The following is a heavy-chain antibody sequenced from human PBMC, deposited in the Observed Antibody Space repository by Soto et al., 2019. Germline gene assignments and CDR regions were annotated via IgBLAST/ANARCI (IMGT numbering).Heavy chain of an antibody. Sequence: ASETLSLTCAVSGGSLSSSSWWSWVRQPPGKTLEWLGEIFYSGSTKYNPSLNSRVTISADQSKNGFSLRLSSVTAADTAVYYCVHHGGVPYYHDFWGQGMVVTVSS. V-gene: IGHV4-4*02. D-gene: IGHD2-8*01. CDR3: VHHGGVPYYHDF. J-gene: IGHJ4*02. CDR1: GGSLSSSSW. CDR2: IFYSGST.